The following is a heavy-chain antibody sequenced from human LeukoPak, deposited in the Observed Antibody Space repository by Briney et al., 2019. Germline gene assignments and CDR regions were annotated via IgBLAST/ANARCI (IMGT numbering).Heavy chain of an antibody. CDR1: GFTFSHYA. Sequence: GGSLRLSCAASGFTFSHYAMGWVRQAPGKGLEWVSTISGSGGDTHYADSVKGRFAISRDNSKNTLYLQMNSLRAEDTAVYSCAKDVGVSLFDYWGQGTLVTVSS. D-gene: IGHD3-10*01. V-gene: IGHV3-23*01. J-gene: IGHJ4*02. CDR2: ISGSGGDT. CDR3: AKDVGVSLFDY.